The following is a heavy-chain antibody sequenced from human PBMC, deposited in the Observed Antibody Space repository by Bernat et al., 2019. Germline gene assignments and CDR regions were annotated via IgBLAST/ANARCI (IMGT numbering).Heavy chain of an antibody. CDR3: ARNGRGGYRRDYYYGMDV. CDR1: GFTFSSYG. D-gene: IGHD5-24*01. V-gene: IGHV3-30*03. CDR2: ISYDGSNK. Sequence: QVRLVESGGGVVQPGRSLRLSCAASGFTFSSYGMHWVRQAPGKGLEWVAVISYDGSNKYYADSVKGRFTISRDNSKNTLYLQMNSLRAEDTAVYYCARNGRGGYRRDYYYGMDVWGQGTTVTVSS. J-gene: IGHJ6*02.